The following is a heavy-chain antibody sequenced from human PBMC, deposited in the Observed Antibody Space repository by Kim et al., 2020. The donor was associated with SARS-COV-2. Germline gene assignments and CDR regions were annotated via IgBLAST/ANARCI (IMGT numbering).Heavy chain of an antibody. J-gene: IGHJ6*02. D-gene: IGHD3-10*01. V-gene: IGHV3-23*01. Sequence: GGSLRLSCAASGFTFSSYAMSWVRQAPGKGLEWVSAISGSGGSTYYADSVKGRFTISRDNSKNTLYLQMNSLRAEDTAVYYCAKDAEATYYYGSGSYWGDSTSYYYYYGMDVWGQGTTVTVSS. CDR1: GFTFSSYA. CDR2: ISGSGGST. CDR3: AKDAEATYYYGSGSYWGDSTSYYYYYGMDV.